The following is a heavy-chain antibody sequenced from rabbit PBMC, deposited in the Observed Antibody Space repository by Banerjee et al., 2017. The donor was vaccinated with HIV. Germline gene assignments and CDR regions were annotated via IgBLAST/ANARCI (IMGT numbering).Heavy chain of an antibody. D-gene: IGHD1-1*01. CDR1: GFSLNSGYD. CDR3: ARDLVGVIGWNFYL. V-gene: IGHV1S40*01. CDR2: INTSDGDT. J-gene: IGHJ4*01. Sequence: QSLEESGGGLVKPGASLTLTCKASGFSLNSGYDMCWVRQAPGKGLEWIACINTSDGDTDYANWPKGRFTIYKTSSTIVTLQMTSLTAADRATYFCARDLVGVIGWNFYLWGPGTLVTVS.